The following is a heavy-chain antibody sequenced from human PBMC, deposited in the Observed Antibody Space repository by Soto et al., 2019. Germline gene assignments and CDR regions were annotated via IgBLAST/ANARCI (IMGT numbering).Heavy chain of an antibody. V-gene: IGHV1-2*04. Sequence: QVQLVQSGAEVKKPGASVKVSCKASGYAFSQFYIHWMRQAPGQGLEWMGWINPNSGRTKFAQNFQGWVPMTRDTSIKTVYMELSGLTSDATAVYYCARESGGTTATLDYYYLSMDVWGKGTTVTVSS. CDR2: INPNSGRT. CDR3: ARESGGTTATLDYYYLSMDV. CDR1: GYAFSQFY. J-gene: IGHJ6*03. D-gene: IGHD4-17*01.